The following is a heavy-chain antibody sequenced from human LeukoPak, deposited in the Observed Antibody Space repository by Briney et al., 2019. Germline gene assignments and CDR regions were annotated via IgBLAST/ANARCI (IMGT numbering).Heavy chain of an antibody. D-gene: IGHD6-13*01. Sequence: GGSLRLSCAASGFTFSDYYMSWNRQAPGKGLEWVSYISSSGSTIYYADSVKGRFTTSRDNAKNSLYLQMNSLRAEDTAVYYCARDSYSSSWYVDYWGQGTLVTVSS. CDR2: ISSSGSTI. J-gene: IGHJ4*02. CDR1: GFTFSDYY. V-gene: IGHV3-11*01. CDR3: ARDSYSSSWYVDY.